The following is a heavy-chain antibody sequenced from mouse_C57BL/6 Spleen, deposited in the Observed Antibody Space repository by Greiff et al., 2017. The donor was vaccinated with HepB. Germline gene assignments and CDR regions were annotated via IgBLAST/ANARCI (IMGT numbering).Heavy chain of an antibody. CDR1: GFTFSDYG. V-gene: IGHV5-17*01. D-gene: IGHD2-2*01. CDR2: ISSGSSTI. J-gene: IGHJ2*01. CDR3: ATTMVTTDYLDY. Sequence: EVQVVESGGGLVKPGASLKLSCAASGFTFSDYGMHWVRQAPEKGLEWVAYISSGSSTINYADTVKGRFTISRDNAKNTLFLQMTSLRSEDTAMYYCATTMVTTDYLDYWGQGTTLTVSS.